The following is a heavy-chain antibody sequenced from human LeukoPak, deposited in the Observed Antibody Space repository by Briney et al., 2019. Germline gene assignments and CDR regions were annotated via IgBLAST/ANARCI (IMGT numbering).Heavy chain of an antibody. CDR3: ARSGVSRYNWNDRSLDAFGI. J-gene: IGHJ3*02. CDR1: GFTFSSYG. Sequence: GGSLRLSCAASGFTFSSYGMHWVRQAPGKWLEWVAVIWYDGSNKYYADSVKGRFTISRDNSKNTLYLQMNSLRAEDTAVYYCARSGVSRYNWNDRSLDAFGIWGQGTMVTVSS. V-gene: IGHV3-33*01. D-gene: IGHD1-1*01. CDR2: IWYDGSNK.